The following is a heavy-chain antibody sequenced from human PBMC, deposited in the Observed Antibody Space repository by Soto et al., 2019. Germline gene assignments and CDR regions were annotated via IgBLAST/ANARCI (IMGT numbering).Heavy chain of an antibody. J-gene: IGHJ4*02. D-gene: IGHD5-18*01. CDR2: IFYSGST. Sequence: QVQLQESGPGLVKPSETLSLTCTVSGGSISSDYWSWIRQPPGKGLEWIGNIFYSGSTNYNPSLKSRVTISVDTSKKQVSLKLSSVTAAATAVYYWARDRGYTYGLGSYYFDYWGQGTLVTVSS. CDR1: GGSISSDY. CDR3: ARDRGYTYGLGSYYFDY. V-gene: IGHV4-59*01.